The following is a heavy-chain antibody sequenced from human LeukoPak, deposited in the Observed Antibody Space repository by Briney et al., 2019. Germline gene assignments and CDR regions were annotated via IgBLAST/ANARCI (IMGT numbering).Heavy chain of an antibody. V-gene: IGHV3-72*01. CDR2: SRNKANSYTT. D-gene: IGHD2-21*01. Sequence: GGSLRLSCAASGFTFSDHYMDWVRQAPGKGPEWVGRSRNKANSYTTEYAASVKGRFTISRDDSKNSLYLQMNSLKTEDTAVYYCARGFRAFDIWGQGTMVTVSS. CDR3: ARGFRAFDI. CDR1: GFTFSDHY. J-gene: IGHJ3*02.